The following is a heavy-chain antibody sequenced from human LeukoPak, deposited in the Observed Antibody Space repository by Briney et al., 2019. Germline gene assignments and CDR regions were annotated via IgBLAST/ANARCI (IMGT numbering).Heavy chain of an antibody. CDR3: AREGYYYDSSGYYYDWTAPGWFDP. V-gene: IGHV4-31*03. D-gene: IGHD3-22*01. CDR2: IYYSGST. Sequence: SQTLSLTCTVSGGSISSGGYYWSWIRQHPGKGLEWIGYIYYSGSTYYNPSLKSRVTISVDTSKNQFSLKLRSVTAADTAVYYCAREGYYYDSSGYYYDWTAPGWFDPWGQGTLVTVSS. J-gene: IGHJ5*02. CDR1: GGSISSGGYY.